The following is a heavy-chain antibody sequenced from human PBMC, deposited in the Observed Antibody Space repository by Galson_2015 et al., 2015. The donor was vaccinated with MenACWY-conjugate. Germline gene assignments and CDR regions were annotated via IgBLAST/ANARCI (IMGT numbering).Heavy chain of an antibody. J-gene: IGHJ6*02. Sequence: ETLSLTCAAYGGSFSGYYWSWIRQPPGKGLEWIGYIYYSGSTNYNPSLKSRVTISVDTSKNQFSLKLSSVTAADTAVYYCVTEYNSPTHDYGDYVPDYYYGMDVWGQGTTVTVSS. CDR2: IYYSGST. V-gene: IGHV4-34*11. CDR1: GGSFSGYY. D-gene: IGHD4-17*01. CDR3: VTEYNSPTHDYGDYVPDYYYGMDV.